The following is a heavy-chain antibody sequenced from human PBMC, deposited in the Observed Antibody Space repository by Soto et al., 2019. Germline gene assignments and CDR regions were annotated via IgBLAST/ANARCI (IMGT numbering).Heavy chain of an antibody. Sequence: GASVKVSCKASGYTFTSYYMHWVRQAPGQGLEWMGIINPSGGSTSYAQKFQGRVTMTRDTSTSTVYMELSSLRSEDTAVYYCARDLSAYDFWSGYPHWFDPWVQGTLVTVSS. V-gene: IGHV1-46*01. CDR3: ARDLSAYDFWSGYPHWFDP. J-gene: IGHJ5*02. CDR1: GYTFTSYY. D-gene: IGHD3-3*01. CDR2: INPSGGST.